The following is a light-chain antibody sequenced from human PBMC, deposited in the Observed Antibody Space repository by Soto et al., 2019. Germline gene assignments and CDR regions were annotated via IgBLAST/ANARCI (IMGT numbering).Light chain of an antibody. CDR3: QQYYSTPWT. Sequence: DIVMTQSPDSLAVSLGERATINCKSSQSVLYSSNNKNYLVWYQQKPGQPPKLLIYRASTRESGVPDRFSGSGSGTDFTLTISSLQAEDVAVYYCQQYYSTPWTFGQGTEVEIK. J-gene: IGKJ1*01. CDR2: RAS. V-gene: IGKV4-1*01. CDR1: QSVLYSSNNKNY.